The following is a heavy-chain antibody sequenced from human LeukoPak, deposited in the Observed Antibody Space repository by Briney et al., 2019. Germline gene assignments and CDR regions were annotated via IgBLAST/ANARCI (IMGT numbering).Heavy chain of an antibody. CDR2: IYPDDSDT. CDR1: GYSFTSYW. J-gene: IGHJ6*03. Sequence: GESLKISFKGSGYSFTSYWIGWVRPMPGKGVEWMGMIYPDDSDTRYSPSFEGQVIISVEKSISPAYLQWSSLKASHTATYYCARHGHCTNGVCYSNYYYYMDVWGKGTTVTVSS. V-gene: IGHV5-51*01. CDR3: ARHGHCTNGVCYSNYYYYMDV. D-gene: IGHD2-8*01.